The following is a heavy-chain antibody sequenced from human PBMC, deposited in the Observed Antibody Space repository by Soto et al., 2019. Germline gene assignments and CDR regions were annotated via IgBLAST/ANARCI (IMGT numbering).Heavy chain of an antibody. CDR1: GFTFSSYA. J-gene: IGHJ6*02. CDR2: ISYDGSNK. Sequence: QVQLVESGGGVVQPGRSLRLSCAASGFTFSSYAMHWVRQAPGKGLEWVAVISYDGSNKYYADSVKGRITISRDNSKNTQYLQMNSLRAEDTAVYYCARETMVRGVTRYYYYYGMDVWGQGTTVTVSS. V-gene: IGHV3-30-3*01. D-gene: IGHD3-10*01. CDR3: ARETMVRGVTRYYYYYGMDV.